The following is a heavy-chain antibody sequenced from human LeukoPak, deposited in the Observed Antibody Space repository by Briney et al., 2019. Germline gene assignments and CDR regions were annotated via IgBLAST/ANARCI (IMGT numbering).Heavy chain of an antibody. V-gene: IGHV1-2*02. J-gene: IGHJ4*02. D-gene: IGHD1-26*01. CDR2: INPNSGGT. CDR3: ARDPIVGVTGVYFDY. Sequence: ASVKVSCKASGYTFTGYYMHWVRQAPGQGLERMGWINPNSGGTNYAQKFQGRVTMTRNTSISTAYMELSRLRSDDTAVYYCARDPIVGVTGVYFDYWGQGTLVTVSS. CDR1: GYTFTGYY.